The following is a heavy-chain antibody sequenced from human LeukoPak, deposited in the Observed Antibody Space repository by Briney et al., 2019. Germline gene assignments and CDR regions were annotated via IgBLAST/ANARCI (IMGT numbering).Heavy chain of an antibody. CDR2: IYYSGST. Sequence: PSETLSLTCTVSGGSISSGGYYWSWIRQHPGKGLEWIGYIYYSGSTYYNPSLKSRVTISVDTSKNQFSLKLNSVTAADTAVYYCARDIGYYDSSGYPSAGYWGQGTLVTVSS. CDR3: ARDIGYYDSSGYPSAGY. D-gene: IGHD3-22*01. CDR1: GGSISSGGYY. J-gene: IGHJ4*02. V-gene: IGHV4-31*03.